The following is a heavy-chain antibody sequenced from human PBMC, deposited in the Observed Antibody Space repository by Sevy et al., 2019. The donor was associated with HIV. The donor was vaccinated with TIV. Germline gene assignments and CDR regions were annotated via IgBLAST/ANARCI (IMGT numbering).Heavy chain of an antibody. V-gene: IGHV3-15*01. Sequence: GGFLRLSCAASGFTFSNAWMSWVRQAPGKGLEWVGRIKSKTDGGTTDYAAPVKGRFTISRDDSKNTLYLQMNSLKTEDTAVYYCTTGGSNYDFWSGYYKNDYYYYYMDVWGKGTTVTVSS. D-gene: IGHD3-3*01. CDR3: TTGGSNYDFWSGYYKNDYYYYYMDV. CDR2: IKSKTDGGTT. J-gene: IGHJ6*03. CDR1: GFTFSNAW.